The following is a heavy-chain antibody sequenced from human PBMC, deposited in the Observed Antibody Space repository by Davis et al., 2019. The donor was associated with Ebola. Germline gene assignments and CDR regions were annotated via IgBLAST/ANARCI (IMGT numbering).Heavy chain of an antibody. D-gene: IGHD1-26*01. Sequence: GESLKISCVASGFTLSNDAMSWVRQALGKGLEWVSGLSGSGAMTYYADSVRGRFTISRDNYKNTLLLQMYSLRVEDTAVYYCARGLWEEFDQWGQGTPVTVSS. CDR1: GFTLSNDA. CDR2: LSGSGAMT. J-gene: IGHJ4*02. CDR3: ARGLWEEFDQ. V-gene: IGHV3-23*01.